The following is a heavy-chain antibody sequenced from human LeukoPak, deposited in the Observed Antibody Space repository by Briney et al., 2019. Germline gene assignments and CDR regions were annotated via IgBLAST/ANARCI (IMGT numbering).Heavy chain of an antibody. CDR3: ARETYYDILTGYLNY. J-gene: IGHJ4*02. V-gene: IGHV3-7*01. CDR2: IKQDGSEK. CDR1: GFTFSSYW. Sequence: GGSLRLSCAASGFTFSSYWMSWVSQAPGKGLEWVANIKQDGSEKYYVDSVKGRFTISRDNAKNSLYLQMNSLRAEDTAVYYCARETYYDILTGYLNYWGQGTLVTVSS. D-gene: IGHD3-9*01.